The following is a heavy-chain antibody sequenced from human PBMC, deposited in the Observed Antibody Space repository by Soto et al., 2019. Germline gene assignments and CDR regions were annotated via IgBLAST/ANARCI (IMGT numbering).Heavy chain of an antibody. CDR1: GGTFSSYA. CDR3: ARTPLRYDSSGYYLGYFDY. J-gene: IGHJ4*02. CDR2: IIPIFGTA. V-gene: IGHV1-69*01. D-gene: IGHD3-22*01. Sequence: QVQLVQSGAEVKKPGSSVKVSCKASGGTFSSYAISWVRQAPGQGLEWMGGIIPIFGTANYAQKFQGRVTITADESTRTAYMELSSLRSEETAVYYCARTPLRYDSSGYYLGYFDYWGQGTLVTVSS.